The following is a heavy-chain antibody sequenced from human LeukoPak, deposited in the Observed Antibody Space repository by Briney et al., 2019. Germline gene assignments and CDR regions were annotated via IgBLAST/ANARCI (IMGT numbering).Heavy chain of an antibody. Sequence: ASVKVSCKASGGTFSSYAISWARQAPGQGLEWMGGIIPIFGTANYAQKFQGRVTITADESTSTAYMELSSLRSEDTAVYYCAKDSGYDSSGYYKRDWFDPWGQGTLVTVSS. J-gene: IGHJ5*02. D-gene: IGHD3-22*01. CDR1: GGTFSSYA. V-gene: IGHV1-69*13. CDR3: AKDSGYDSSGYYKRDWFDP. CDR2: IIPIFGTA.